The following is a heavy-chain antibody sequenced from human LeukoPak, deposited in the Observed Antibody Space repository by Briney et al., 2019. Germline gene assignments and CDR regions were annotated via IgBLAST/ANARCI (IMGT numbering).Heavy chain of an antibody. CDR3: TTDRPSGSYSGGVY. Sequence: PGGSLRLSCAASGLTFSNAWMSWVRQAPGKGLEWVGRIRSKTDGGTTDYAAPVKGRFTISRDDSKNTLYLQVNSLKTEDTAVYYCTTDRPSGSYSGGVYWGQGTLVTVSS. V-gene: IGHV3-15*01. CDR1: GLTFSNAW. CDR2: IRSKTDGGTT. D-gene: IGHD1-26*01. J-gene: IGHJ4*02.